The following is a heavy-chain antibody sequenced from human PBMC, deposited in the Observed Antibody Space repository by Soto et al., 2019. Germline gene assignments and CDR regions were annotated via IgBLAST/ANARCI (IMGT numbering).Heavy chain of an antibody. J-gene: IGHJ4*02. V-gene: IGHV3-23*01. CDR2: ISGSGGST. CDR3: AKDHPGYCSGGSCRDY. Sequence: GGSLRLSCAASGFTFSSYAMSWVRQAQGKGLEWVSAISGSGGSTYYADSVKGRFTISRDNSKNTLYLQMNSLRAEDTAVYYCAKDHPGYCSGGSCRDYWGQGTLVTVSS. D-gene: IGHD2-15*01. CDR1: GFTFSSYA.